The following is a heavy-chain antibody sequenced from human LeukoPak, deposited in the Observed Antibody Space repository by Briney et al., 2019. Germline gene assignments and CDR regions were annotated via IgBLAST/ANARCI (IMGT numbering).Heavy chain of an antibody. CDR2: ISYDGSNK. D-gene: IGHD3-9*01. Sequence: GRSLRLSCAASGFTFSSYGMHWVRQAPGKGLEWVAVISYDGSNKYYADSVKGRFTISRDNPKNTLYLQMNSLRAEDTAVYYCAKDWGGEYFDWLFDYWGQGTLVTVSS. J-gene: IGHJ4*02. CDR3: AKDWGGEYFDWLFDY. V-gene: IGHV3-30*18. CDR1: GFTFSSYG.